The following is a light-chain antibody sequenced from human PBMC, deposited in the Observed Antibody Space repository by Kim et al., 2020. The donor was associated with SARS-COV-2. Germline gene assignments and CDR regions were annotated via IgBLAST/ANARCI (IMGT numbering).Light chain of an antibody. Sequence: DIVMTQSPDSLAVSLGERATINCKSSQSVLYISNSKNYLAWYQQKPGQPPKLLIYWASTRESGVPDRFSGSGSGTDFTLTISSLQAEDVAVYYCQQYYSTPRTFGQGTKVDIK. J-gene: IGKJ1*01. CDR1: QSVLYISNSKNY. CDR3: QQYYSTPRT. V-gene: IGKV4-1*01. CDR2: WAS.